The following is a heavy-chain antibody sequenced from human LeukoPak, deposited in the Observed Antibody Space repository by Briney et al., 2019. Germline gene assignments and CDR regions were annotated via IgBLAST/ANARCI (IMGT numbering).Heavy chain of an antibody. Sequence: KPSETLSLTCAVYGGSFSGYYWSWIRQPPGKGLEWIGEINHSGSTNYNPSLKSRVTISVDTSKNQFSLKLSSVTAADTAVYYCARRRLLWFGELPDFDYWGQGTLVTVSS. CDR2: INHSGST. CDR1: GGSFSGYY. D-gene: IGHD3-10*01. J-gene: IGHJ4*02. CDR3: ARRRLLWFGELPDFDY. V-gene: IGHV4-34*01.